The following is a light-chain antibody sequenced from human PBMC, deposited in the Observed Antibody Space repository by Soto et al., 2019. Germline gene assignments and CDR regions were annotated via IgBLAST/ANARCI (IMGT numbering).Light chain of an antibody. CDR3: QQYGSSPRT. CDR2: GAS. V-gene: IGKV3-20*01. CDR1: QSVSSNY. Sequence: DIVLAHFPGTLSLSPGEMATLSCTASQSVSSNYLAWYQQKPGQAPRLVMYGASTRPTGIPDRFSGSGSGTDFTLTISRLEPEDFAVYYCQQYGSSPRTFGQGTKVDIK. J-gene: IGKJ1*01.